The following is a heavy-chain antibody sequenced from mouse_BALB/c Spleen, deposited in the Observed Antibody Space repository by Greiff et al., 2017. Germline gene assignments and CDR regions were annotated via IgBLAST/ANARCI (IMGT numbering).Heavy chain of an antibody. CDR1: GFTFSSYA. V-gene: IGHV5-9-3*01. Sequence: EVKLMESGGGLVKPGGSLKLSCAASGFTFSSYAMSWVRQTPEKRLEWVATISSGGSYTYYPDSVKGRFTISRDNAKNTLYLQMSSLRSEDTAMYYCASDGYDYWGQGTTLTVSS. J-gene: IGHJ2*01. CDR2: ISSGGSYT. D-gene: IGHD2-3*01. CDR3: ASDGYDY.